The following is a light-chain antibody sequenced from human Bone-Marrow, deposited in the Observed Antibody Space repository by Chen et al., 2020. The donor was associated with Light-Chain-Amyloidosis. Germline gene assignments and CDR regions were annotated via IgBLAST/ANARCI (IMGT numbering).Light chain of an antibody. CDR1: SSNIGINY. CDR2: RNN. CDR3: AAGDGSLSGYV. V-gene: IGLV1-47*01. J-gene: IGLJ1*01. Sequence: QSVLTQPPSASGTPGQRVTISCSGASSNIGINYVYWYQPFPGAAPNLLIHRNNRRPSGVPDRLSASKSVTSAFLGIGGLRSEDEADYYCAAGDGSLSGYVFGTGTKVIVL.